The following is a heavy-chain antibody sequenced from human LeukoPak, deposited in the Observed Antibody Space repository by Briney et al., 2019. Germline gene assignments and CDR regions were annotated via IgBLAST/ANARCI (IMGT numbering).Heavy chain of an antibody. V-gene: IGHV3-66*01. J-gene: IGHJ6*02. Sequence: PGGSLRFSCAASGFTVSSNYMSWVRQAPGKGLEWVSVIYSGGSTYYADSVKGRFTISRDNSKNTLYLQMNSLRAEDTAVYYCARGFYGDYYYYYGMDVWGQGTTVTVSS. CDR2: IYSGGST. CDR3: ARGFYGDYYYYYGMDV. CDR1: GFTVSSNY. D-gene: IGHD2/OR15-2a*01.